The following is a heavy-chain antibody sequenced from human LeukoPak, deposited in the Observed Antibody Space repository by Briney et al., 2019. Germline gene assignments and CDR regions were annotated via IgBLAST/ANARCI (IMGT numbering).Heavy chain of an antibody. CDR1: GGSFSGYY. Sequence: SETLSLTCAVYGGSFSGYYWSWIRQPPGKGLEWIGEINHSGSTNHNPSLKSRVTISVDTSKNQFSLKLSSVTAADTAVYYCARGIMYYYGSGSPRWFDPWGQGTLVTVSS. J-gene: IGHJ5*02. D-gene: IGHD3-10*01. V-gene: IGHV4-34*01. CDR3: ARGIMYYYGSGSPRWFDP. CDR2: INHSGST.